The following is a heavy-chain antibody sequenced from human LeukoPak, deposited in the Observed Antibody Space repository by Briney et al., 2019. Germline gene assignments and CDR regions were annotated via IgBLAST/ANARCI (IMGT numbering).Heavy chain of an antibody. V-gene: IGHV3-23*01. D-gene: IGHD1-1*01. Sequence: GGSLRLSCAASRFAFDIYAMTWVRQAPGKGLEWVSGISASGGSTYYADSVKGRFTISRDNSKNTVYLQMNSLRGEDTAVYYCARDPRGSLERRGHFDFWGQGTLVTVSS. CDR3: ARDPRGSLERRGHFDF. CDR1: RFAFDIYA. J-gene: IGHJ4*02. CDR2: ISASGGST.